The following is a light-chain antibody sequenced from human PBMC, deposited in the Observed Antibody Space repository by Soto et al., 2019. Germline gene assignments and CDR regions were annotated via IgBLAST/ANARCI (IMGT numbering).Light chain of an antibody. J-gene: IGKJ1*01. Sequence: IQMTQSPATLSASVGDRLTITCRASQSISSWLAWYQQKPGKAPKLLIYDASSLESGVPSRFSGSGSGTESTLTISSLQPDDFATYYCQQYNIYWTFGQGTKVDIK. CDR2: DAS. V-gene: IGKV1-5*01. CDR1: QSISSW. CDR3: QQYNIYWT.